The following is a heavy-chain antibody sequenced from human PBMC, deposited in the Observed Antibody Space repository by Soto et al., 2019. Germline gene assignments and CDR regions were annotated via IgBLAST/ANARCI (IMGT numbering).Heavy chain of an antibody. CDR2: INPNSGGT. D-gene: IGHD5-12*01. V-gene: IGHV1-2*02. CDR3: ARVGLRHDAFDI. CDR1: GYTFTGYY. Sequence: SVKGSCEASGYTFTGYYMHWVRQAPGQGLEWMGWINPNSGGTNYAQKFQGRVTMTRDTSISTAYMELSRLRSDDTAVYYCARVGLRHDAFDIWGQGTMVTVSS. J-gene: IGHJ3*02.